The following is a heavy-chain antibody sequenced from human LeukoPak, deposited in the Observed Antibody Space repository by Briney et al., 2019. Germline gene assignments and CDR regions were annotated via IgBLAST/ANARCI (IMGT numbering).Heavy chain of an antibody. V-gene: IGHV4-59*11. J-gene: IGHJ4*02. CDR1: GDFITAHY. CDR2: VYYTGST. Sequence: PSETLSLTCTVSGDFITAHYWSWIRQPPGKGLEWIGYVYYTGSTEYNPSLRSRVTISLEMSKHQFSLDLTSVTAADTAVYYCATNTGTVFDYWGQGALVTVSS. CDR3: ATNTGTVFDY. D-gene: IGHD7-27*01.